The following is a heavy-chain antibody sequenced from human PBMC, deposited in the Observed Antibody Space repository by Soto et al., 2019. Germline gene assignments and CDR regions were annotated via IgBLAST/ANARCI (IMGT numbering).Heavy chain of an antibody. CDR1: GFTFSSSA. Sequence: GGSLRLSCAASGFTFSSSAMSWVRQAPGKGLEWVSTISDGGTRTYYADSVKGRFTISRDNSKNTLYLQMDSLRAEDTALYYCAKAGAYPYFDYWGQGTLVTVSS. CDR3: AKAGAYPYFDY. J-gene: IGHJ4*02. V-gene: IGHV3-23*01. CDR2: ISDGGTRT.